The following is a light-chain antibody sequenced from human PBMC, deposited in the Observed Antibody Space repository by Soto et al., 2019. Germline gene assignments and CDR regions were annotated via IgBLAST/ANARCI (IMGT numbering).Light chain of an antibody. CDR3: SSYTSSSTLVI. CDR2: DVS. CDR1: SSDVGGYNY. V-gene: IGLV2-14*01. J-gene: IGLJ2*01. Sequence: QSVLTQPASVSGSPEQSITISCTGTSSDVGGYNYVSWYQLHPGKAPKLMIYDVSNRPSGVSNRFSGSKSGNTASLTISGLQAEDEADYYCSSYTSSSTLVIFGGGTKLTVL.